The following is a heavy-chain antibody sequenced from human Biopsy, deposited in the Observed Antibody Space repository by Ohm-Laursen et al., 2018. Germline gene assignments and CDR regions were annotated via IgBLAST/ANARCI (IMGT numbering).Heavy chain of an antibody. D-gene: IGHD6-19*01. J-gene: IGHJ4*02. Sequence: SLRLSCSAPGFTFSNYEMNWVRQAPGKGLEWVSYISSSGSTIHYADSVKGRFTISRDNAKNSLYLQMNSLRAEDTAVYYCARDYPSYSSVWYREPIIHCWGQGTLVTVSS. V-gene: IGHV3-48*03. CDR3: ARDYPSYSSVWYREPIIHC. CDR1: GFTFSNYE. CDR2: ISSSGSTI.